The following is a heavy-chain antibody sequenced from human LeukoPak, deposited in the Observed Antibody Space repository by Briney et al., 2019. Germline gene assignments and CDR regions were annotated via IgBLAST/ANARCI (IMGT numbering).Heavy chain of an antibody. V-gene: IGHV3-23*01. CDR2: ISGSGGTT. CDR3: AKVHYDSSDSPIDY. D-gene: IGHD3-22*01. J-gene: IGHJ4*02. CDR1: GFTFSNYA. Sequence: GGFLRLSCAASGFTFSNYAMSWVRQAPGKGLEWVSGISGSGGTTYYADSVKGRFTISRDNSKNTLYLQMNSLRAEDTAVYYCAKVHYDSSDSPIDYWGQGTLVTVSS.